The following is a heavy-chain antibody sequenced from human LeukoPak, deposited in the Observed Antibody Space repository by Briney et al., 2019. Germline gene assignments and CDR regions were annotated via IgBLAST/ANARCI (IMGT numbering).Heavy chain of an antibody. CDR2: ISSSSSYI. CDR3: ARDPNLGATLD. J-gene: IGHJ4*02. D-gene: IGHD1-26*01. Sequence: GGSLRLSCAASGFTFSDYYLSWIRQAPGKGLEWVSYISSSSSYIYYADSVKGRFTISRDNAKNSLYLQMNSLRAEDTAVYYCARDPNLGATLDWGQGTLVTVSS. CDR1: GFTFSDYY. V-gene: IGHV3-11*06.